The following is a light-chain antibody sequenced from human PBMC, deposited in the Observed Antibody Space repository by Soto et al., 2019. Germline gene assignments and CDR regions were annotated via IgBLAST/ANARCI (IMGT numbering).Light chain of an antibody. V-gene: IGKV3-15*01. CDR2: GAS. CDR3: QHYNDWPWA. J-gene: IGKJ1*01. CDR1: QSVSSY. Sequence: EIVMTQSPATLSVSPGERATLSCRASQSVSSYLAWYQQSPGQAPRLLIYGASTRATGIPARFSGSGSGTEFTLTISSLQSEDFAVYYCQHYNDWPWAFGKGTKVEIK.